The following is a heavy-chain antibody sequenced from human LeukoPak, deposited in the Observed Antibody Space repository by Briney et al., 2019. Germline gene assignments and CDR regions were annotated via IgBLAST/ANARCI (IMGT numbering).Heavy chain of an antibody. Sequence: ASVKVSCKASGYTFTSYGISWVRQAPGQGLEWMGWISAYNGNTNYAQKLQGRVTVTTDTSTSTAYMELRSLRSDDTAVYYCARDKRIQLWDSGENFDYWGQGTLVTVSS. CDR3: ARDKRIQLWDSGENFDY. CDR2: ISAYNGNT. J-gene: IGHJ4*02. D-gene: IGHD5-18*01. V-gene: IGHV1-18*01. CDR1: GYTFTSYG.